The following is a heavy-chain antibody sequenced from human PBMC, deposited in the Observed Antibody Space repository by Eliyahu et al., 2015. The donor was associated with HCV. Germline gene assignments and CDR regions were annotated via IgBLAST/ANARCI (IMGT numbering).Heavy chain of an antibody. CDR1: GFXFSXYY. D-gene: IGHD2-15*01. V-gene: IGHV3-11*06. CDR3: ARDDCSGGSCYSDYFDY. CDR2: ISSSSSYT. Sequence: QVQLVESGGGXVEPGGSLRLSCAAXGFXFSXYYMSWIRQAPGKGLEWVSYISSSSSYTNYADSVKGRFTISRDNAKNSLYLQMNSLRAEDTAVYYCARDDCSGGSCYSDYFDYWGQGTLVTVSS. J-gene: IGHJ4*02.